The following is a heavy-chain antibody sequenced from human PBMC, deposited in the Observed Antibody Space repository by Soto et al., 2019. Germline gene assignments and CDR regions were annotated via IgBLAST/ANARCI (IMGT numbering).Heavy chain of an antibody. CDR1: GLSFTNAW. V-gene: IGHV3-15*07. CDR3: ARGHRAFDY. Sequence: GGSLRLSCEVSGLSFTNAWMNWVRQAPGKGLEWVGRIKSYHGGGTEYAASVKGRFTISRDDSKNSLYLQMNSLKSEDTAVYYCARGHRAFDYWGQGTLVTVSS. J-gene: IGHJ4*02. CDR2: IKSYHGGGT.